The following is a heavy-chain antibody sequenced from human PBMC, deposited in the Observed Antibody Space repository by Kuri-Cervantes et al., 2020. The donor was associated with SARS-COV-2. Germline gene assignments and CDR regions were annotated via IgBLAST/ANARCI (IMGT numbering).Heavy chain of an antibody. V-gene: IGHV4-59*12. CDR2: IYYSGST. Sequence: SETLSLTCTVSGGSISSYYWSWIRQPPGKGLEWIGYIYYSGSTNYNPSLKSRVTISVDTSKNQFSLKLSSVTAADTAVYYCAREILIFGVENLKRYNWFDPWDQGTLVTVSS. CDR3: AREILIFGVENLKRYNWFDP. J-gene: IGHJ5*02. CDR1: GGSISSYY. D-gene: IGHD3-3*01.